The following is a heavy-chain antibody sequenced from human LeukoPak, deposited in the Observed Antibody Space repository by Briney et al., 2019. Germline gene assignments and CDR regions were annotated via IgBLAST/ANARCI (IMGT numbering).Heavy chain of an antibody. D-gene: IGHD4-17*01. Sequence: GGSLRLSCAASGFTVSTYDMHWVRQAPGAGPEWIAYFGISGTIYYAGSVRGRFTISRDNAKNSLFLQMNSLRVDDTAIYYCAGYGVYPYWGQGTPVTVSS. CDR1: GFTVSTYD. CDR3: AGYGVYPY. CDR2: FGISGTI. V-gene: IGHV3-69-1*01. J-gene: IGHJ4*02.